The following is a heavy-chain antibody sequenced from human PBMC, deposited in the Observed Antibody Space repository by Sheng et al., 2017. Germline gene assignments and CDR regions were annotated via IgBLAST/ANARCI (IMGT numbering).Heavy chain of an antibody. D-gene: IGHD6-13*01. CDR3: ATTPRGYSSSWYYYYFDY. J-gene: IGHJ4*02. CDR2: IYYSGST. CDR1: GGSISSYY. Sequence: QVQLQESGPGLVKPSETLSLTCTVSGGSISSYYWSWIRQPPGKGLEWIGYIYYSGSTNYNPSLKSRVTISVDTSKNQFSLKLSSVTAADTAVYYCATTPRGYSSSWYYYYFDYWGQGTLVTVSS. V-gene: IGHV4-59*01.